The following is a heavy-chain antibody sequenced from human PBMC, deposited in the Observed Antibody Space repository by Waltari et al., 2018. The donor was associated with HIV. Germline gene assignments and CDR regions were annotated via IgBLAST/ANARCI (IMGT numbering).Heavy chain of an antibody. Sequence: QVQLVQSGAEVQKPGASVNVACKDSGYTFTSYDIHWVRQANVQGLEWMGWMNPNRGNTGYAQKFQGRVTMTRNTSISTAYMELSSLRSEDTAVYYCAREGPGNSYGSPQNWFDPWGQGTLVTVSS. CDR2: MNPNRGNT. CDR3: AREGPGNSYGSPQNWFDP. D-gene: IGHD5-18*01. J-gene: IGHJ5*02. CDR1: GYTFTSYD. V-gene: IGHV1-8*01.